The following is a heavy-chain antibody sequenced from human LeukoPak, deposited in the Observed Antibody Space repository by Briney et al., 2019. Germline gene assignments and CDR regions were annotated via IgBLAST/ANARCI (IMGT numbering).Heavy chain of an antibody. V-gene: IGHV1-2*02. CDR1: GYTFTGYY. Sequence: RASVKVSCKASGYTFTGYYMHWVRQAPGQGLEWMGWINPNSGGTNYAQKFQGRVTMTRDTSISTAYMELSRLRSDDTAVYYCAMPFRFGELGGLPFDYWGQGTLVTVSS. D-gene: IGHD3-10*01. J-gene: IGHJ4*02. CDR3: AMPFRFGELGGLPFDY. CDR2: INPNSGGT.